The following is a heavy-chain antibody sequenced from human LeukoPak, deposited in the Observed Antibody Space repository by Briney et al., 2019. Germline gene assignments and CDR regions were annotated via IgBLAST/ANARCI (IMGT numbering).Heavy chain of an antibody. V-gene: IGHV3-23*01. J-gene: IGHJ3*02. CDR2: ISGSGGST. CDR1: GFTFSSYA. Sequence: GGSLRLSCAASGFTFSSYAMSWVRQAPGKGLEWVSTISGSGGSTYYADSVKGRFTISRDNSKNTLYLQMNSLRAEDTAVYYCAKHVSSSSWIDAFDIWGQGTMVTVSS. D-gene: IGHD6-13*01. CDR3: AKHVSSSSWIDAFDI.